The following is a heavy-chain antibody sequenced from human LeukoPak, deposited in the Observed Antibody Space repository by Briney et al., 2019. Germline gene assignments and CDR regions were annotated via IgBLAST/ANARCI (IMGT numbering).Heavy chain of an antibody. CDR2: IDIRGDST. Sequence: PGGSLRLSCVVSGFTFSSHAMCWVRQAPGRGLEWVSSIDIRGDSTSYADSVKGRFTISRDNSKNTLLLQMDSLRAEDSAIYYCANEIRPNDYWGQGTLVTVSS. D-gene: IGHD4/OR15-4a*01. CDR1: GFTFSSHA. CDR3: ANEIRPNDY. J-gene: IGHJ4*02. V-gene: IGHV3-23*05.